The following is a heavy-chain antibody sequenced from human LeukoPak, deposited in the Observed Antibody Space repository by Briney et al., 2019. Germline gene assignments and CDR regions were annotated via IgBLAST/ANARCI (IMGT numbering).Heavy chain of an antibody. D-gene: IGHD3-10*01. V-gene: IGHV1-2*02. CDR3: ARRVRFAVAGYYHFYMDV. CDR2: INPNSGGT. J-gene: IGHJ6*03. Sequence: ASVKVSCKASGYTFTGYYMHWVRQAPGQGLEWMGWINPNSGGTNYAQKFQGRVTMTRDTSISTAYMELSRLRSDDTAVYYCARRVRFAVAGYYHFYMDVWGKGTTVTVSS. CDR1: GYTFTGYY.